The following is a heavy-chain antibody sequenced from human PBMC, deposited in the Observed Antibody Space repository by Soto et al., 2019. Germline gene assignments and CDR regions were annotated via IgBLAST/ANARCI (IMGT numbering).Heavy chain of an antibody. Sequence: QVQLVESGGGVVQPGRSLRLSCAASGFTFSSYAMHWVRQAPGKGLEWVAVISYDGSNKYYADSVKGRFTISRDNSKNTLYLQMNSLRAEGTAVYYCARDTYSSSWYWFDPWGQGTLVTVSS. CDR2: ISYDGSNK. CDR3: ARDTYSSSWYWFDP. V-gene: IGHV3-30-3*01. J-gene: IGHJ5*02. CDR1: GFTFSSYA. D-gene: IGHD6-13*01.